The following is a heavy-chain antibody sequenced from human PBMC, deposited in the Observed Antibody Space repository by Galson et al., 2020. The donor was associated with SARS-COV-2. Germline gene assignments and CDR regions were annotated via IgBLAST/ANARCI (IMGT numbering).Heavy chain of an antibody. CDR1: GGSISSYY. Sequence: SETLSLTCAVSGGSISSYYWSWIRQPPGKGLEWNGYLHYSTRSKYTPSLKSRVTISVDTSKNQFSLKLRSVTAADTAVYYCARLIEYSRSPSGENWFDPWGQGTLVTVSS. D-gene: IGHD6-6*01. CDR3: ARLIEYSRSPSGENWFDP. V-gene: IGHV4-59*08. CDR2: LHYSTRS. J-gene: IGHJ5*02.